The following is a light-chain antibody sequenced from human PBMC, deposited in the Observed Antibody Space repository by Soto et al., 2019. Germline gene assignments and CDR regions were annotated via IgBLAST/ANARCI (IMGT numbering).Light chain of an antibody. CDR1: QNIGGW. V-gene: IGKV1-5*03. CDR3: PQYDSNPFT. CDR2: MAY. J-gene: IGKJ3*01. Sequence: DIQMTQSPSPLSASVGDTVTSTCRASQNIGGWLAWFQQKQGQAPTLLTFMAYNLESGVPSRFGGSGSGTEFSLTIRGLQPDDFAAYYCPQYDSNPFTFGPGTKVDIK.